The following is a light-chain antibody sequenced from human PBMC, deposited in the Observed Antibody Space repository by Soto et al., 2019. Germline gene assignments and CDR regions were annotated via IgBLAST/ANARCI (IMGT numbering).Light chain of an antibody. Sequence: EIVFTQSPATLSLSPGERATLSCRASESIRSYLAWYQQKPGQAPRLSIYDASSRATGIPATFSGSGSGTDFTLTISSLEPEDFAVYYCQQSSNWPPAITFGQGTRLEIK. CDR3: QQSSNWPPAIT. V-gene: IGKV3-11*01. J-gene: IGKJ5*01. CDR2: DAS. CDR1: ESIRSY.